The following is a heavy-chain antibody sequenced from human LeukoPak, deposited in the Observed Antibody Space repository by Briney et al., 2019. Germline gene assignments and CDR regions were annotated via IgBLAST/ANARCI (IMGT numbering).Heavy chain of an antibody. Sequence: ASVKVSCKASGYTFSNSAVQWVRQARGQPLEWIGWIGVGGGNTNYAQRVQGRVIITRDMSTNTAYMELSSLGSEDTAVYYCARREGASMVQPFDLWGRGTLVTVSS. CDR2: IGVGGGNT. CDR3: ARREGASMVQPFDL. V-gene: IGHV1-58*01. CDR1: GYTFSNSA. J-gene: IGHJ2*01. D-gene: IGHD3-10*01.